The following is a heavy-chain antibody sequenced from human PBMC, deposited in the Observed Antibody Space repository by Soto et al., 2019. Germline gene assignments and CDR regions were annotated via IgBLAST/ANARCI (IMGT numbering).Heavy chain of an antibody. V-gene: IGHV3-53*01. J-gene: IGHJ4*02. CDR1: GSTVGNNY. Sequence: EVQLVESGGGLIQPGGSLKLSCAASGSTVGNNYMSWVRQAPGKGLEWVSLIYSTGTTKYADSVKGRFTVSRDNAKNTLYLQMNSLRAEDTAVYYCAKDGRGSGSHYNSFGYWGQGTLVTVS. CDR3: AKDGRGSGSHYNSFGY. CDR2: IYSTGTT. D-gene: IGHD3-10*01.